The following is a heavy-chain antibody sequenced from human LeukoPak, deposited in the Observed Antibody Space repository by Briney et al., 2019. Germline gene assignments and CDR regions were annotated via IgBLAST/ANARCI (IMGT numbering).Heavy chain of an antibody. CDR3: VRLRYTYGKNFDC. Sequence: GGSLRLSCAASGFTFSNYWMSWVRQAPGKGLEWVANIKQDGSEKYYVDSVKGRFTISRDNAKNSLYLQMDSLRAEDTAVYYCVRLRYTYGKNFDCWGQGTLVTVSS. CDR1: GFTFSNYW. V-gene: IGHV3-7*01. D-gene: IGHD5-18*01. CDR2: IKQDGSEK. J-gene: IGHJ4*02.